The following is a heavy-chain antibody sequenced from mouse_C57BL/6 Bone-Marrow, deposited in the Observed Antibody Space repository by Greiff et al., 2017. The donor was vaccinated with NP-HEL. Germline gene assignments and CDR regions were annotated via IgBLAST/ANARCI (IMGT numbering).Heavy chain of an antibody. CDR1: GYTFTTYW. Sequence: VQLQQPGAELVKPGASVKLSCKASGYTFTTYWMQWVKQRPGQGLEWIGEIDPSDSYTNYNQKFKCKATLTVDTSSSTANMQLSSLTSEDSAVYYCARKAYYGRSYEFAYWGQGTLVTVSA. V-gene: IGHV1-50*01. CDR2: IDPSDSYT. CDR3: ARKAYYGRSYEFAY. D-gene: IGHD1-1*01. J-gene: IGHJ3*01.